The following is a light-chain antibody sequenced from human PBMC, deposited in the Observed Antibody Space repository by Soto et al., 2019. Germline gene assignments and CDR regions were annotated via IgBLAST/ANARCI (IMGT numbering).Light chain of an antibody. V-gene: IGKV3-15*01. CDR3: QEYNNWPGT. CDR1: QSVSSN. J-gene: IGKJ3*01. Sequence: EIVMTQSPATLSVSPGERATLSCRASQSVSSNLAWYQQKPGQAPRLLIYGASTRATGIPARFSGSGSGTEFTLTISSLQSEDCAVFYCQEYNNWPGTFGPGTKVDIK. CDR2: GAS.